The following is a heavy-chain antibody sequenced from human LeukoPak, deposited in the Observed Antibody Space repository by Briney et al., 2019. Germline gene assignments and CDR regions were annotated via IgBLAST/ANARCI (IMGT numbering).Heavy chain of an antibody. CDR2: IIPIFGTA. V-gene: IGHV1-69*05. D-gene: IGHD3-3*01. CDR3: ARTLLDSKTPTDY. CDR1: GGTFSSYA. J-gene: IGHJ4*02. Sequence: GSSVKVSCKASGGTFSSYAISWVRQAPGQGLEWMGGIIPIFGTANYAQKLQGRVTMTTDTSTSTAYMELRSLRSDDTAVYYCARTLLDSKTPTDYWGQGTLVTVSS.